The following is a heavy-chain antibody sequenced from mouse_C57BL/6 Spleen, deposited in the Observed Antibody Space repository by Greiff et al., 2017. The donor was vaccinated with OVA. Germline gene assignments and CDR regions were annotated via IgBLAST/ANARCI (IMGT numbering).Heavy chain of an antibody. J-gene: IGHJ3*01. Sequence: DVKLQESGPELVKPGASVKISCKASGYSFTGYYMNWVKQSPEKSLEWIGEINPSTGGTTYNQKFKAKATLTVDKSSSTAYMQLKSLTSEDSAVYYCARRDDYGSSRGFAYWGQGTLVTVSA. CDR1: GYSFTGYY. CDR3: ARRDDYGSSRGFAY. D-gene: IGHD1-1*01. V-gene: IGHV1-42*01. CDR2: INPSTGGT.